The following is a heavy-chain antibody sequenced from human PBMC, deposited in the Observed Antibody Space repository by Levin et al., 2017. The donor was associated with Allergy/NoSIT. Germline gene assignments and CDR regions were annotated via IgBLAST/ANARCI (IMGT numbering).Heavy chain of an antibody. J-gene: IGHJ4*02. V-gene: IGHV3-72*01. D-gene: IGHD4-11*01. CDR3: TRAATGNYISAY. CDR1: GFIFSDYY. CDR2: SRNKARGYTT. Sequence: QRGESLKISCAASGFIFSDYYMDWVRQAPGKGLEWIARSRNKARGYTTEYAASVKGRFTVSRDDATSSLYLQVNSLKSEDTAVYYCTRAATGNYISAYWGQGTLVTVSS.